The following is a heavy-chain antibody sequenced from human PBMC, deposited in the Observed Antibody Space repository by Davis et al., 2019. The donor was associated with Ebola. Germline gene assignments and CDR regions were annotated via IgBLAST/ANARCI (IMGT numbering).Heavy chain of an antibody. Sequence: MPSETLSLTCIVSGGSIGTHYWTWIRQPPGKGLEWIGYIYYTGSTNYNPSLKSRVTISVDTSKNQFSLKLSSVTAADTAVYYCARAARLFPMAADYFDYWGQGTLVTVSS. CDR1: GGSIGTHY. CDR2: IYYTGST. V-gene: IGHV4-59*11. J-gene: IGHJ4*02. CDR3: ARAARLFPMAADYFDY. D-gene: IGHD2-21*01.